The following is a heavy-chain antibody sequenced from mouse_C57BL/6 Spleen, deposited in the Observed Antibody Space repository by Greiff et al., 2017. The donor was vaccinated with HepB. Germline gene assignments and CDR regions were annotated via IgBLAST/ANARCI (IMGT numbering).Heavy chain of an antibody. CDR1: GFTFSDYG. J-gene: IGHJ2*01. D-gene: IGHD6-5*01. Sequence: EVQLQESGGGLVKPGGSLKLSCAASGFTFSDYGMHWVRQAPEKGLEWVAYISSGSSTIYYADTVKGRFTISRDNAKNTLFLQMTSLRSEDTAMYYCARQLPYAMDYWGQGTTLTVSS. CDR2: ISSGSSTI. CDR3: ARQLPYAMDY. V-gene: IGHV5-17*01.